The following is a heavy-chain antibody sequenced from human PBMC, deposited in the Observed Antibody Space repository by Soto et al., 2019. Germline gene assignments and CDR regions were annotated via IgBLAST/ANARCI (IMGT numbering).Heavy chain of an antibody. V-gene: IGHV4-39*01. Sequence: ETLSLTCTVSGDSITSNSYFWAWIRQPPGKGLEWIGSIYYSGTTYYNPSLKSRVTISVDRSKNQFPLKLSSVTAADTAVYYCARHFSVDYFDYWGQGALVTVSS. CDR3: ARHFSVDYFDY. J-gene: IGHJ4*02. CDR2: IYYSGTT. CDR1: GDSITSNSYF.